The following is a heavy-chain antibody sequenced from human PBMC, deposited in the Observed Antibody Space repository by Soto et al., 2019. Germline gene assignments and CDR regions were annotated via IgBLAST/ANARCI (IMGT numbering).Heavy chain of an antibody. V-gene: IGHV3-23*01. CDR2: VSRTGDQS. J-gene: IGHJ3*02. CDR3: SRDTHYGAGPFDM. Sequence: GGSLRLSCVGSGFPFRSYAMSWVRQAPGEGLEWVSSVSRTGDQSYYADPVKGRFSVSRDNSENTLYLHMSGLRADDTAVYYCSRDTHYGAGPFDMWGPGTMVIVSS. D-gene: IGHD4-17*01. CDR1: GFPFRSYA.